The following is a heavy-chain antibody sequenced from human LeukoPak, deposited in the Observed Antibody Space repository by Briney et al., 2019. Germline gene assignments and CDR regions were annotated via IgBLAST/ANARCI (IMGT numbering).Heavy chain of an antibody. Sequence: SETLSLTCAVYGGSLSGYYWSWIRQPPGKGLEWIGEINHSGSTNYNPSLKSRVTISVDTSKNQFSLKLSSVTAADTAVYYCARAHQTYYYDSSGYGKVANDYWGQGTLVTVSS. J-gene: IGHJ4*02. CDR3: ARAHQTYYYDSSGYGKVANDY. CDR2: INHSGST. D-gene: IGHD3-22*01. V-gene: IGHV4-34*01. CDR1: GGSLSGYY.